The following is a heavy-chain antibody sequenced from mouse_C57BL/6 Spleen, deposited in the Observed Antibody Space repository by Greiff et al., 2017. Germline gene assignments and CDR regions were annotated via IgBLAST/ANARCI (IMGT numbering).Heavy chain of an antibody. CDR2: INPSSGYT. V-gene: IGHV1-7*01. Sequence: QVQLQQPGAELAKPGASVKLSCKASGYTFTSYWMPWVKQRPGQGLEWIGYINPSSGYTKYNQKFKDKATLTADKSSSTAYMQLSSLTYEDSAVYYCARYSSGHDFDYWGQGTTLTVSS. CDR3: ARYSSGHDFDY. CDR1: GYTFTSYW. D-gene: IGHD3-1*01. J-gene: IGHJ2*01.